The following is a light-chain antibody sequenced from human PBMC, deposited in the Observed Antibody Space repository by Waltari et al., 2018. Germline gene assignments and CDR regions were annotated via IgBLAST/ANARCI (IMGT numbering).Light chain of an antibody. CDR3: LQRSNWPFT. Sequence: EIVMTQSPATLSLSPGERATLSCRASQSVSSSLAWYQQKPGQAPRLLIYVTSVRATGIPDRFSGSGSGTDFTLTISSLEPEDVAVYYCLQRSNWPFTFGPGTKLDIK. CDR2: VTS. CDR1: QSVSSS. J-gene: IGKJ3*01. V-gene: IGKV3-15*01.